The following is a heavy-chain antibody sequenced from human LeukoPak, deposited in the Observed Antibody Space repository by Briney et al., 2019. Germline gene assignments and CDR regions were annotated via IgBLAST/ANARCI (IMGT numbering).Heavy chain of an antibody. D-gene: IGHD1-26*01. CDR2: ISSNGGST. J-gene: IGHJ4*02. V-gene: IGHV3-64*01. CDR3: AISWELQAPLHY. Sequence: PGGSLRLSCAASGFTLSSYAMHWVRQAPGKGLEYVSAISSNGGSTYYANSVKGRFTISRDNSKNTLYLQMGSLRAEDMAVYYCAISWELQAPLHYWGQGTLVTVSS. CDR1: GFTLSSYA.